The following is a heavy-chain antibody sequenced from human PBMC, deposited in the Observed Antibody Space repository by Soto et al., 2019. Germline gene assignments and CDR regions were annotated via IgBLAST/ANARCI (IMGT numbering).Heavy chain of an antibody. Sequence: RHCNSAFEVTIGGYVGHWVRQDTGKGLVWVSRISSYGSDTHYADSVKGRFTISRDNAKNTLYLQMNSLRADDTAVYYCASNYAYAEGYYWYGIDVWGQGTTVTVSS. J-gene: IGHJ6*02. V-gene: IGHV3-74*01. CDR3: ASNYAYAEGYYWYGIDV. CDR1: EVTIGGYV. CDR2: ISSYGSDT. D-gene: IGHD3-16*01.